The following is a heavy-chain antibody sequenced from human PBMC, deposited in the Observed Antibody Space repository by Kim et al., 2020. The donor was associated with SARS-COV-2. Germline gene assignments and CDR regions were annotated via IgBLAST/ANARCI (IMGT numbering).Heavy chain of an antibody. CDR2: MNPNSGNT. CDR3: ARDLYCSGDNCYSGWFDP. Sequence: ASVKVSCKSSGYTFTSYDINWVRQATGQGLEWMGWMNPNSGNTGYAQKSQGRVTMTRNTYISTVDLEMSSLGSEDTAVYDCARDLYCSGDNCYSGWFDPWGQGPLVTVSS. CDR1: GYTFTSYD. V-gene: IGHV1-8*01. J-gene: IGHJ5*02. D-gene: IGHD2-15*01.